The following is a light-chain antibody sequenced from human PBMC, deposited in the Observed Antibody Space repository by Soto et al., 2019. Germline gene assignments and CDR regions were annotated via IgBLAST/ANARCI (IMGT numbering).Light chain of an antibody. J-gene: IGLJ1*01. CDR1: SSNIGNNY. CDR2: DNN. CDR3: GTWDSSLSAHNYV. Sequence: QSVLTQPPSVSAAPGQKVTISCSGSSSNIGNNYVSWYQQLPGTAPKLLIYDNNKRPSGIPDRFSGSKSGTSATLGITGLQTGDEADYYCGTWDSSLSAHNYVFGTGTKVTVL. V-gene: IGLV1-51*01.